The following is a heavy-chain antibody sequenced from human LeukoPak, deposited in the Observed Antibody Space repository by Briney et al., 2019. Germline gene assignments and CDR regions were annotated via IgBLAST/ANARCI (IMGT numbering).Heavy chain of an antibody. CDR2: INPSGGST. Sequence: ASVKVSCKASGYTFTSYYMHWVRQDPGQGLEWMGIINPSGGSTSYAQKFQGRVTMTRDTSTSTVYMELSSLRSEDTAVYYCARDQGVLTPLFWFDPWGQGTLVTVSS. V-gene: IGHV1-46*01. J-gene: IGHJ5*02. D-gene: IGHD2-8*01. CDR1: GYTFTSYY. CDR3: ARDQGVLTPLFWFDP.